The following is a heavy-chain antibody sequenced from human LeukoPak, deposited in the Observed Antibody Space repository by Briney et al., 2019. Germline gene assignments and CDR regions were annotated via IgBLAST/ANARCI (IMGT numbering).Heavy chain of an antibody. CDR2: INHSGST. Sequence: SETLSFTCAVYGGSFSGYYWSWIRQPPGKGLEWIGEINHSGSTNYNPSLKSRVTISVDTSKNQFSLKLSSVTAADTAVYYCARVKRLGYFDYWGQGTLVTVSS. CDR1: GGSFSGYY. J-gene: IGHJ4*02. V-gene: IGHV4-34*01. D-gene: IGHD6-19*01. CDR3: ARVKRLGYFDY.